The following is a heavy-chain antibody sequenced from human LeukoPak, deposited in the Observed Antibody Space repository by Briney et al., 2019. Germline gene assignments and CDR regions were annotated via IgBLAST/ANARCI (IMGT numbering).Heavy chain of an antibody. CDR2: IDPSDSYT. V-gene: IGHV5-10-1*01. CDR1: EYRFTSYW. J-gene: IGHJ6*02. CDR3: ARRGYYYYGMDV. Sequence: GESLKISCKGSEYRFTSYWISWVRQMPGKGLDWMGRIDPSDSYTIYSPSFQGHVTISADKSISTAYLQWSSLKASDTAMYYCARRGYYYYGMDVWGQGTAVTVSS.